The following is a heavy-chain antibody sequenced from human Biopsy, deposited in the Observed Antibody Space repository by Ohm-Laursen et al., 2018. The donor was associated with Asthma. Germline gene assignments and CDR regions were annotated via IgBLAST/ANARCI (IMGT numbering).Heavy chain of an antibody. CDR1: GGTFNSDA. J-gene: IGHJ4*02. CDR2: INTNTGNP. V-gene: IGHV7-4-1*02. CDR3: ARMISYYHEMRAPFFDY. D-gene: IGHD3-22*01. Sequence: AASVKVSCKTSGGTFNSDAINWVRQAPGQGLEWMGWINTNTGNPTYAQGFTGRFVFSLDTSVNTAHLQISSLKAEDTAVYYCARMISYYHEMRAPFFDYWGQGTLVTVSS.